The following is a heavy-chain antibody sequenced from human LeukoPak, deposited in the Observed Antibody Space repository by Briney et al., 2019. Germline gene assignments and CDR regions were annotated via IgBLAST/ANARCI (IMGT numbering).Heavy chain of an antibody. V-gene: IGHV1-58*01. D-gene: IGHD2-15*01. Sequence: ASVKVSCKASGFTFTSSAVQWVRQARGQRLEWIGWIVVGRGNTNYAQKFQERVTITSDMSTSTAYMELSSLRYEDTAVYYCAADRGVVLATGVGYWGQGTLVTVSS. CDR3: AADRGVVLATGVGY. CDR1: GFTFTSSA. J-gene: IGHJ4*02. CDR2: IVVGRGNT.